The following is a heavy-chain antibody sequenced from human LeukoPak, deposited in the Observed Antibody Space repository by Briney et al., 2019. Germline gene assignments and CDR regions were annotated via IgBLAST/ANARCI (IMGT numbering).Heavy chain of an antibody. CDR3: ARDWRSAVGGGDAFDI. CDR2: IYYSGST. D-gene: IGHD2-21*01. CDR1: GGSISSGGYY. J-gene: IGHJ3*02. Sequence: PSQTLSLTCTVSGGSISSGGYYWSWIRQHPGKGLEWIGYIYYSGSTYYNPSLKSRVTISVDTSKNQFSLKLSSVTAADTAVYYCARDWRSAVGGGDAFDIWGQGTMVTVSS. V-gene: IGHV4-31*03.